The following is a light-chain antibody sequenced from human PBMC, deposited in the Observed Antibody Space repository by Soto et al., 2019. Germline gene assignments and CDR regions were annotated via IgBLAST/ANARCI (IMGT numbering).Light chain of an antibody. CDR1: SSNVGGCSY. V-gene: IGLV2-11*01. Sequence: QSALTQPRSVSGSPGQSVTISCTGTSSNVGGCSYVSWYQQHPGIAPQLIIYDVTKRPSGVPDRFSGSKSGNTASLTISGLQAEDEADYYCCSYAGSYSWVFGGGTKLTVL. J-gene: IGLJ3*02. CDR3: CSYAGSYSWV. CDR2: DVT.